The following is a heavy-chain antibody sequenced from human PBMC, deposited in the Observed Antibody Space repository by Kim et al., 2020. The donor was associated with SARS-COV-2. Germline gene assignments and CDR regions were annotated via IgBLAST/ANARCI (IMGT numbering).Heavy chain of an antibody. D-gene: IGHD6-13*01. CDR1: GGSISSGGYY. V-gene: IGHV4-31*03. Sequence: SETLSLTCTVSGGSISSGGYYWSWIRQHPGKGLEWFGYIYYSGSTYYNPSLKSRVTISVDTSKNQFSLKLSSVTAADTAVYYCARGSAEAAAGTIYYYGMYIWGTGTTSTVST. CDR2: IYYSGST. CDR3: ARGSAEAAAGTIYYYGMYI. J-gene: IGHJ6*04.